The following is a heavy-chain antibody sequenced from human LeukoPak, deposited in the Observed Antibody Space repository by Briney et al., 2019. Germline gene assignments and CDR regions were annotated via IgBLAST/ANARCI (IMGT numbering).Heavy chain of an antibody. J-gene: IGHJ5*02. V-gene: IGHV3-48*04. CDR1: GFTFSSYG. Sequence: GGTLRLSCAASGFTFSSYGMSWVRQAPGKGLEWVSYISSSGSTIYYADSVKGRFTISRDNAKNSLYLQMNSLRAEDTAVYYCARDRRYCSGGSCYSNWFDPWGQGTLVTVSS. CDR3: ARDRRYCSGGSCYSNWFDP. D-gene: IGHD2-15*01. CDR2: ISSSGSTI.